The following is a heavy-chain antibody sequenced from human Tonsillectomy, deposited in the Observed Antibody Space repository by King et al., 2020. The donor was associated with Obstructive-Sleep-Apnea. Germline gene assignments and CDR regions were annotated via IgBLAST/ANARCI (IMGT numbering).Heavy chain of an antibody. CDR2: IFHSGST. CDR3: ARASGIAMYEAGFDL. V-gene: IGHV4-38-2*02. Sequence: VQLQESGPGLVKPSETLSLTCIVSGYSISSGYYWNWIRQPPGKGLEWIGSIFHSGSTYCNPSLQSRVTISVDTSKIQFSPKLSSVTAADTALYYCARASGIAMYEAGFDLWGQGTLVTVSS. D-gene: IGHD3-3*01. CDR1: GYSISSGYY. J-gene: IGHJ5*02.